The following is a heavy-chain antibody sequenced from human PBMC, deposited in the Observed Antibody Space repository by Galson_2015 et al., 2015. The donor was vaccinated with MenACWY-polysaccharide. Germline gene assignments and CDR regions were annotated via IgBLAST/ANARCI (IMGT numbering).Heavy chain of an antibody. D-gene: IGHD6-13*01. CDR3: ARGFGYYLHSSSWSAADY. CDR2: IIPILGIA. CDR1: GGTFTSYD. J-gene: IGHJ4*02. V-gene: IGHV1-69*04. Sequence: SVKVSCKASGGTFTSYDISWVRQAPGQGLEWMGRIIPILGIANYAQKFQGRVTITADKSTSTAYMELSSLRSEDTAVYYCARGFGYYLHSSSWSAADYWGQGTLVTVSS.